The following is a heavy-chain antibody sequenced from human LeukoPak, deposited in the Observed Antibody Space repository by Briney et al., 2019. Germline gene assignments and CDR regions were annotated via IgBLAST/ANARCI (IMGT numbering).Heavy chain of an antibody. CDR3: ARGGLVGATTDY. V-gene: IGHV3-30*02. Sequence: GGSLRLSCAASGFTFSSYGMHWVRQAPGKGLEWVAFIRYDGSNQYYAGSVKGRFTISRDNSKNTLYLQMNSLRAEDTAVYYCARGGLVGATTDYWGQGTLVTVSS. CDR1: GFTFSSYG. J-gene: IGHJ4*02. D-gene: IGHD1-26*01. CDR2: IRYDGSNQ.